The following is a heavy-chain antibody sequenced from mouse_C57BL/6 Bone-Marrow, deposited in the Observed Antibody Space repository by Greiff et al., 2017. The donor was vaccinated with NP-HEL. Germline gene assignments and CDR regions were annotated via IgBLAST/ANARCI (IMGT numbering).Heavy chain of an antibody. V-gene: IGHV1-81*01. CDR1: GYTFTSYG. Sequence: QVQLKQSGAELARPGASVKLSCKASGYTFTSYGISWVKQSTGQGLEWIGEIYPRSGNTYYNEKFKGKATLTADKSSSTAYMELRSLTSEDSAVYFCARSPTTTVEGYWGQGTTLTVSS. CDR2: IYPRSGNT. D-gene: IGHD1-1*01. CDR3: ARSPTTTVEGY. J-gene: IGHJ2*01.